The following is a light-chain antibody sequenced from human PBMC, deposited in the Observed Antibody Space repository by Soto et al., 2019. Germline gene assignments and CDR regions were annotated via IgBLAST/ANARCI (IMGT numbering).Light chain of an antibody. J-gene: IGKJ4*01. CDR1: QSISSY. V-gene: IGKV1-39*01. CDR2: AAS. CDR3: QQSYSTLLT. Sequence: DIQMTQSPSSLSASVGDRVTITCRASQSISSYLNWYQQKPGKAPKLLIYAASSLQSGVPSRFSGSGSGTDFTLTISSLQPEDFATYYCQQSYSTLLTFGAGTKV.